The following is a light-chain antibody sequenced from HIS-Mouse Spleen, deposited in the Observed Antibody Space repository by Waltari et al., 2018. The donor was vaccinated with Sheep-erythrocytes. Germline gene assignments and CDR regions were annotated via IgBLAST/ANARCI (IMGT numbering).Light chain of an antibody. CDR2: DVS. Sequence: QSALTPPRSVSGSPGQSVTIPCTGTSRDVGGYNYVSRYQQHPGKAPQLMIYDVSKRPSGVPDRFSGSKSGNTASLTISGLQAEDEADYYCCSYAGSYNHVFATGTKVTVL. CDR1: SRDVGGYNY. V-gene: IGLV2-11*01. CDR3: CSYAGSYNHV. J-gene: IGLJ1*01.